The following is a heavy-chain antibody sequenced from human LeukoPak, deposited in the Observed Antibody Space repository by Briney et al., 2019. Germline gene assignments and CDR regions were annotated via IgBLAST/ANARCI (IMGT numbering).Heavy chain of an antibody. CDR1: GFTFSSYT. Sequence: GGSLRLSCAASGFTFSSYTMNWVCQAPGKGLEWVSYISSSRSTIYYADSVKGRFTISRDNAKNSLFLQMNSLRAEDTAVYYCARSVRRDYWGQGTLVTVSS. V-gene: IGHV3-48*01. J-gene: IGHJ4*02. CDR2: ISSSRSTI. CDR3: ARSVRRDY.